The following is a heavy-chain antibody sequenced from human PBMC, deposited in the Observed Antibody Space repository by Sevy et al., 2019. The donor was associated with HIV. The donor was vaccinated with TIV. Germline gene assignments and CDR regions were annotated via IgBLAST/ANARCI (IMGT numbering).Heavy chain of an antibody. D-gene: IGHD3-22*01. J-gene: IGHJ4*02. CDR3: AKDVVGGYYDSSGYSDH. V-gene: IGHV3-23*01. Sequence: GGSLRLSCAASGFTFTEFVMSWVRQAQGKGLEGVSTINSVGGGTYYAATVKGRFTISRDNAQNTQDLQMNSLRAEDTAVYYCAKDVVGGYYDSSGYSDHWGQGTLVTVSS. CDR1: GFTFTEFV. CDR2: INSVGGGT.